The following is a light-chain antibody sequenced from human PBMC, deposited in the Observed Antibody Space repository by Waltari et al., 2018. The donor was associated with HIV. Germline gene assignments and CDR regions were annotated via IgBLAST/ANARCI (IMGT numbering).Light chain of an antibody. Sequence: EIVLTQSPATLSLSPGERATLSCRASQSVSTSLVWYQQKPGQAPTLLIYDVSNRATGIPARFSGSGSGTDFTLTISSLEPEDFAVYYCQQRSNWPLTFGGGTKVEIK. CDR2: DVS. J-gene: IGKJ4*01. CDR3: QQRSNWPLT. V-gene: IGKV3-11*01. CDR1: QSVSTS.